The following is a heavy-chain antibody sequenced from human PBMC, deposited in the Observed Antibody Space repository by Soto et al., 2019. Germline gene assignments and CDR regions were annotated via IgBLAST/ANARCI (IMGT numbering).Heavy chain of an antibody. CDR2: IWYDGSNK. CDR3: ARDSSYYCDY. CDR1: GFTFSSYG. Sequence: QVQLVESGGGVVQPGRSLRLSCAASGFTFSSYGMHWVRQAPGKGLEWVAVIWYDGSNKYYADSVKGRFTISRDNSKNTLYLQRNSLRAEDTAVYYCARDSSYYCDYWGQGTLVTVSS. V-gene: IGHV3-33*01. J-gene: IGHJ4*02.